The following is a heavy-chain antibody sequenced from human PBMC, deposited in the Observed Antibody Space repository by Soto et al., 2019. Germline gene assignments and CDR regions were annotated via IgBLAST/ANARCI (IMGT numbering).Heavy chain of an antibody. CDR2: IFYSGST. CDR3: ASMIGDPVLSFDS. Sequence: QVKLQESGPELVKLSETLSLTCPVPGGSISSYYWSWIRQPPGKGLEWIGFIFYSGSTSYNPSLKSRVTISIDTSEYQFSLKLNSVTAADTAVYYCASMIGDPVLSFDSWGQGTLVAVSS. D-gene: IGHD3-10*02. CDR1: GGSISSYY. V-gene: IGHV4-59*01. J-gene: IGHJ5*01.